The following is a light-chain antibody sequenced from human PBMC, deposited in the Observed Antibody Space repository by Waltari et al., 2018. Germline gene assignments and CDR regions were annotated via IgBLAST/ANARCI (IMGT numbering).Light chain of an antibody. J-gene: IGLJ3*02. Sequence: QSVLTQPPSASATPGQRVTISCSGTYSNVGATVVNWYQQFPGAAPKLLIYRSDRRPAGVPDRFSASKSGSAASLAISGLRPEDEADDYCASWDDSLSGRWVFGGGTKLTVL. CDR2: RSD. CDR1: YSNVGATV. CDR3: ASWDDSLSGRWV. V-gene: IGLV1-47*01.